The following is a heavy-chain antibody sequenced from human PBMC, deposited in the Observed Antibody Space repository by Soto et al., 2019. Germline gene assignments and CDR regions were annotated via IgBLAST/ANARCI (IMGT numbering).Heavy chain of an antibody. CDR2: IYYRGST. CDR1: GGSISSGDYY. D-gene: IGHD5-12*01. J-gene: IGHJ4*02. Sequence: LSLTCTVSGGSISSGDYYWSWIRQHPGKGLEWIGYIYYRGSTYYNPSLKSRLTISVDTSKNQFSLKLSSVTAADTAVYYCARDQYSGYQFDSWGQGTLVTVSS. V-gene: IGHV4-31*03. CDR3: ARDQYSGYQFDS.